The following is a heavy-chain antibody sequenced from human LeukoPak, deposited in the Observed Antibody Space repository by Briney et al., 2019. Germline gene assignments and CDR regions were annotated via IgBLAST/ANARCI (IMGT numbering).Heavy chain of an antibody. D-gene: IGHD2-2*01. CDR3: ASDKYGVVVPAGFFDY. CDR1: GFTFSNYA. Sequence: GGSLRLSCAASGFTFSNYAMSWVRQAPGKGLEWVSVIGGSGGSTYYADSVKGRFTISRDNSKNTLYLQMNSLRAEDTAIYYCASDKYGVVVPAGFFDYWGQGTLVTVSS. V-gene: IGHV3-23*01. J-gene: IGHJ4*02. CDR2: IGGSGGST.